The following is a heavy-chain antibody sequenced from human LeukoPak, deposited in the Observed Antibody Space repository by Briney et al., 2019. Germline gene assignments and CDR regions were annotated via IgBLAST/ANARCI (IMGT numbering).Heavy chain of an antibody. CDR2: LYYSGST. Sequence: SETLSLTCTVSGGSISSGTYYWGWIRQPPGKGLEWIGSLYYSGSTYYSPSLKSRVTMSVDTSKNQFSLKLTSVTAADTAVYYCARDMTYHSYGMDVWGQGTTVTVSS. J-gene: IGHJ6*02. CDR3: ARDMTYHSYGMDV. CDR1: GGSISSGTYY. V-gene: IGHV4-39*01.